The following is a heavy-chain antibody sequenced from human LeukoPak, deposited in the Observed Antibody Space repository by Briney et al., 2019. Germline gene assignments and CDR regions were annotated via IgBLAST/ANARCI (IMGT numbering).Heavy chain of an antibody. Sequence: GGSLRLSCAASGFTFSSYGMRWVRQAPGKGLEWVSTISVSGGTTYYADSVKGRFTISRDNSKNTLYLQVNSLRAEDTAVYYCAKDGGYSSAYADDYWGQGTLVTVSS. CDR2: ISVSGGTT. D-gene: IGHD6-19*01. J-gene: IGHJ4*02. CDR1: GFTFSSYG. CDR3: AKDGGYSSAYADDY. V-gene: IGHV3-23*01.